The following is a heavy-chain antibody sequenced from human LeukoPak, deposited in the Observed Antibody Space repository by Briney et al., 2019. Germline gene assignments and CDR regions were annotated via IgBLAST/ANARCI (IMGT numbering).Heavy chain of an antibody. CDR3: VREGMLGYSSGWLYYFDY. Sequence: GGSLRLSCAASGFTFSSYSMNWVRQAPGKGLEWVSSISSSSSYIYYADSVKGRFTISRDNAKNSLYLQMNSLRAEDTAVYYCVREGMLGYSSGWLYYFDYWGQGTLVTVSS. J-gene: IGHJ4*02. CDR1: GFTFSSYS. V-gene: IGHV3-21*01. D-gene: IGHD6-19*01. CDR2: ISSSSSYI.